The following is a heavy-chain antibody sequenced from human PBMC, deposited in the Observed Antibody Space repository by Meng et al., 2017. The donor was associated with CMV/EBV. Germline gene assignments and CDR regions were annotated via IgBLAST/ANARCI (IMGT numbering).Heavy chain of an antibody. CDR3: AHSQRGYSGPVDFDY. CDR2: IYWDDDK. Sequence: INLKESGPTLCNPKRPLCLTCPFSGFAFSNSGGGVGWIRHPPGKALECLALIYWDDDKRYSPSLKSRLPSTKDTSIIPVVLTMTNMDPVDTATYYCAHSQRGYSGPVDFDYWGQGTLVTVSS. J-gene: IGHJ4*02. V-gene: IGHV2-5*02. CDR1: GFAFSNSGGG. D-gene: IGHD5-12*01.